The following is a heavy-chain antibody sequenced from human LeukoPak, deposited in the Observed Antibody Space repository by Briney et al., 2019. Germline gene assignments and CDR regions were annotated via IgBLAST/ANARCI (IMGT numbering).Heavy chain of an antibody. CDR2: IFPIFGTA. D-gene: IGHD3-22*01. CDR1: GGTFSSYA. V-gene: IGHV1-69*13. J-gene: IGHJ3*02. Sequence: SVKVSCKASGGTFSSYAISWVRQAPGQGLEWMGGIFPIFGTANYAQKFQGRVTITADESTSTAYMELSSLRSEDTAVYYCARSRPPTYYYDTGGYTDAFDIWGQGTVVTVSS. CDR3: ARSRPPTYYYDTGGYTDAFDI.